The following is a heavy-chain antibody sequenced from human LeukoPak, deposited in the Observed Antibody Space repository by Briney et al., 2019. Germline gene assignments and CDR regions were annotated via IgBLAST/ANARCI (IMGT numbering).Heavy chain of an antibody. J-gene: IGHJ4*02. CDR3: ARDKNYDSSGYPGY. V-gene: IGHV3-23*01. CDR2: ISGGGGST. CDR1: GFTFTSYS. Sequence: GGSLRLSCAASGFTFTSYSMNWVRQAPGKGLEWVSTISGGGGSTYYADSVKGRFTISRDNSKNTLYLQMNSLRAEDTAVYYCARDKNYDSSGYPGYWGQGTLVTVSS. D-gene: IGHD3-22*01.